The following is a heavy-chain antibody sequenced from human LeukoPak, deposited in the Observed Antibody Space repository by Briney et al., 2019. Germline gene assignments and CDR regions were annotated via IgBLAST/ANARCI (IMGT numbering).Heavy chain of an antibody. Sequence: EASVTVSCKASGYTLTAFHMHWVRQAPGLGLEYMGWIIPDTGATNYAQEFQGRVTMTRDTSITTAYMQLSGLRSDDTAVYYCATSSLIYGDYEAFDIWGHGTVVTVSS. CDR1: GYTLTAFH. D-gene: IGHD4-17*01. CDR3: ATSSLIYGDYEAFDI. CDR2: IIPDTGAT. V-gene: IGHV1-2*02. J-gene: IGHJ3*02.